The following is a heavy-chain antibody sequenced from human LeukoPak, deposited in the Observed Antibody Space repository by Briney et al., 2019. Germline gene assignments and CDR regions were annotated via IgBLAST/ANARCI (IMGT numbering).Heavy chain of an antibody. Sequence: PGGSLRLSCGASGFTFSNYPMNWVRQAPGKGLEWLSYIGSGGSPIYYADSVRGRFTISRDNAKNSLSLQMSRLRAEDTAVYYCARVRYNSGYIFDYWGQGALVTVSS. V-gene: IGHV3-48*03. CDR1: GFTFSNYP. J-gene: IGHJ4*02. CDR3: ARVRYNSGYIFDY. CDR2: IGSGGSPI. D-gene: IGHD5-18*01.